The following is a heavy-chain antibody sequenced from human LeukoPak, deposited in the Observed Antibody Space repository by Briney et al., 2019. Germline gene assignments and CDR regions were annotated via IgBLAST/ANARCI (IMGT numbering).Heavy chain of an antibody. CDR3: ARIPYGSGSYKKAFDI. Sequence: PGGSLRLSCAASGFTFSSYGMHWVRQAPGKGLEWVAVISYDGSKKYYADSVKGRFTISRDNSKNSLYLQMNSLRAEDTAVYYCARIPYGSGSYKKAFDIWGQGTMVTVSS. D-gene: IGHD3-10*01. CDR2: ISYDGSKK. V-gene: IGHV3-30*03. J-gene: IGHJ3*02. CDR1: GFTFSSYG.